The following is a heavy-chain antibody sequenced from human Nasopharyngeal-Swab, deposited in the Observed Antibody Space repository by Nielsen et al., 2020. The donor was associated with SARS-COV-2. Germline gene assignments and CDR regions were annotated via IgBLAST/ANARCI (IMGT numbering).Heavy chain of an antibody. CDR1: GSNFSSYW. CDR2: IYPGDSDT. CDR3: ARRISTAWYYFDF. J-gene: IGHJ4*02. D-gene: IGHD6-19*01. V-gene: IGHV5-51*01. Sequence: GESLKISCKGSGSNFSSYWIGWVRQMPGKGLEWMGIIYPGDSDTTYSPSFQGQVTISADKSFSTAYLQWSSLKASDTAMYYCARRISTAWYYFDFWGQGTLVTVSS.